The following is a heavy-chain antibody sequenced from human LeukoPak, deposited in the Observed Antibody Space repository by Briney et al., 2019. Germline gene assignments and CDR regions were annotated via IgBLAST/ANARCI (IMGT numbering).Heavy chain of an antibody. J-gene: IGHJ4*02. CDR1: AYTLTELS. CDR3: ATLGDDFWSGYYTLFDY. V-gene: IGHV1-24*01. CDR2: FDPEDGET. Sequence: GASVKVSCKVSAYTLTELSMHWVRQAPGKGLEWMGGFDPEDGETIYAQKFQGRVTMTEDTSTDTAYMELSSLRSEDTAVYYCATLGDDFWSGYYTLFDYWGQGTLVTVSS. D-gene: IGHD3-3*01.